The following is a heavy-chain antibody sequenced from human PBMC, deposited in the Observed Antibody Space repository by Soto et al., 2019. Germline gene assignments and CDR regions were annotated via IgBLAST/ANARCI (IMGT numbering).Heavy chain of an antibody. J-gene: IGHJ6*02. CDR3: ASDLPRITMVRGDANV. V-gene: IGHV3-53*01. CDR1: GFTVSSNY. CDR2: IYSGGST. D-gene: IGHD3-10*01. Sequence: GSLRLSCAASGFTVSSNYMSWVRQAPGKGLEWVSVIYSGGSTYYADSVKGRFTISRDNSKNTLYLQMNSLRAEDTAVYYCASDLPRITMVRGDANVWGQGTTVTVSS.